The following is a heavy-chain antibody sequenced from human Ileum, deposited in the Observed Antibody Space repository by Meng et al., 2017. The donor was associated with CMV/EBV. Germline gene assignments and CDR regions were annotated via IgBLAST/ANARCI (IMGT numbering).Heavy chain of an antibody. CDR3: AKGRELGGTWWWFDP. CDR1: GFTLSSFP. D-gene: IGHD2-8*02. Sequence: SGFTLSSFPMTWVRQAPGKGLEWVSSLSGSGRSTYYADSVKGRFTISRDNSKNTLYLQMNNLRAEDAALYYCAKGRELGGTWWWFDPWGQGTLVTVSS. V-gene: IGHV3-23*01. J-gene: IGHJ5*02. CDR2: LSGSGRST.